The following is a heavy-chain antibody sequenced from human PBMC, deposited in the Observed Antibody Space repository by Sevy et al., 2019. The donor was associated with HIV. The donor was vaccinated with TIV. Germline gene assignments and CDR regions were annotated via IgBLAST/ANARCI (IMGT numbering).Heavy chain of an antibody. D-gene: IGHD3-3*01. J-gene: IGHJ5*02. CDR1: GGSISSYY. Sequence: SETLSLTCTVSGGSISSYYWSWIWQPAGKGLEWIGRIYTSGSTNYNPSLKSRVTMSVDTSKNQFSLKLSSVTAADTAVYYWATDGKYYDFWSGYQAENWFDPWGQGTLVTVSS. V-gene: IGHV4-4*07. CDR2: IYTSGST. CDR3: ATDGKYYDFWSGYQAENWFDP.